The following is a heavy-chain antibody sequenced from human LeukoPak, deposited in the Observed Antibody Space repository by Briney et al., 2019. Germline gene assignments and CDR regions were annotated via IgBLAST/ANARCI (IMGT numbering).Heavy chain of an antibody. CDR2: IYPGDSDT. Sequence: GESLKISCGGSGYKFSSYWIGWVRQMPGKGLEWMGIIYPGDSDTRYSPSFQGQVTISADKSISTAYLQWSSLKASGTAMYYCARLLNTYSDYWGQGTLVTVSS. CDR1: GYKFSSYW. CDR3: ARLLNTYSDY. J-gene: IGHJ4*02. V-gene: IGHV5-51*01. D-gene: IGHD3-16*01.